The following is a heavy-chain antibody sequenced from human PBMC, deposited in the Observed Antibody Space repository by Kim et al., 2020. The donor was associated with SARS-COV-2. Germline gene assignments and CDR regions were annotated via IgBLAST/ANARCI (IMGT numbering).Heavy chain of an antibody. D-gene: IGHD6-13*01. Sequence: SPSFQGQVTISADKSISTAYLQWSSLKASDTAMYYCARRYSSSWYYFDYWGQGTLVTVSS. CDR3: ARRYSSSWYYFDY. V-gene: IGHV5-51*01. J-gene: IGHJ4*02.